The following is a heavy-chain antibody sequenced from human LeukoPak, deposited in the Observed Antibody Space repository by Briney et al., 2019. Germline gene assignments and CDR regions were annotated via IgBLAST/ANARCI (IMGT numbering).Heavy chain of an antibody. CDR2: IYYSGST. J-gene: IGHJ6*03. V-gene: IGHV4-39*01. D-gene: IGHD3-9*01. Sequence: SETLSLTCTFSGGSIRSSSCYWGWIRQPPGKGLEWIGSIYYSGSTYYNPSLKSRVTISVDTSKNQFSLKLSSVTAGDTAVYYCARRGRLYDILTGYLSNYYYYTNVWGKGTTVTVSS. CDR1: GGSIRSSSCY. CDR3: ARRGRLYDILTGYLSNYYYYTNV.